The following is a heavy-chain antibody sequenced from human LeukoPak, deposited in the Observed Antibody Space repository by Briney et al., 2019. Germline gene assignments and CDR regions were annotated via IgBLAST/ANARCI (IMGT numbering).Heavy chain of an antibody. CDR3: ARVSGNYDILTGYYRPYYYYYYMDV. J-gene: IGHJ6*03. D-gene: IGHD3-9*01. V-gene: IGHV4-34*01. CDR2: INHSGST. Sequence: PSETLSLTCAVYGGSFSGYYWSWIRQPPGKGLEWIGEINHSGSTNYNPSLKSRVTISVDTSNNQFSLKLSSVTAADTAVYYCARVSGNYDILTGYYRPYYYYYYMDVWGKGTTVTVSS. CDR1: GGSFSGYY.